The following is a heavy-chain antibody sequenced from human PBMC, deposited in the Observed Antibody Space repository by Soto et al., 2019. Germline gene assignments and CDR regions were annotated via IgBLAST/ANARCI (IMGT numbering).Heavy chain of an antibody. V-gene: IGHV4-28*01. J-gene: IGHJ4*02. CDR3: ARREIQGPIDY. D-gene: IGHD1-26*01. Sequence: PSETLSLTCAVSGYSISSSNWWGWIRQPPGKGLEWIGYIYYSGTTYYNPSLKIRVTMSVDTSKNQFSLKLTSVTAVDTAVYYCARREIQGPIDYWGQGTLVT. CDR2: IYYSGTT. CDR1: GYSISSSNW.